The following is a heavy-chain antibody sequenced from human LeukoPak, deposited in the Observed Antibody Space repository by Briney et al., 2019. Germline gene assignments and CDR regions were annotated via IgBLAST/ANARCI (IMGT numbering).Heavy chain of an antibody. D-gene: IGHD6-13*01. V-gene: IGHV5-51*01. CDR1: GYSFTSYW. CDR2: IYPADSTA. J-gene: IGHJ4*02. CDR3: ARTGYTSRWAIDY. Sequence: GESLKISCKGSGYSFTSYWIGWVRQMPGKGLEWVGIIYPADSTAKYSPSFQGQVTISVDKSISTAYLQWSSLKASDTATYYCARTGYTSRWAIDYWGQGTLVTVSS.